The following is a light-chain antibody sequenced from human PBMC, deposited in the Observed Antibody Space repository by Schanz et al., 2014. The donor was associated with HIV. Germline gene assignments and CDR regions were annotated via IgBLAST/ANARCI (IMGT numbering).Light chain of an antibody. J-gene: IGKJ1*01. V-gene: IGKV1-5*03. CDR3: QQYSTYSPT. Sequence: DIQMTQSPSTLSASVGDRVTITCRASQSISTWLAWYQQKPGKAPNLLIYKSSSLESGVPSRFSGSGSGTEFTLTISNLQPDDFATYYCQQYSTYSPTFGQGTKV. CDR1: QSISTW. CDR2: KSS.